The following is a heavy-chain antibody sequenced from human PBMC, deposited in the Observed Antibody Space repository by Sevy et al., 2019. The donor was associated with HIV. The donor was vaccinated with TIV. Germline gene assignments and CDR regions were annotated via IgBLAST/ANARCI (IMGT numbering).Heavy chain of an antibody. CDR1: GFTFKNYW. V-gene: IGHV3-7*01. CDR3: ARSVEDGPQLVWYGELLSNFDY. J-gene: IGHJ4*02. CDR2: MKPDGSEK. Sequence: GGSLRLSCVASGFTFKNYWLNWVRQAPGKGLEWVANMKPDGSEKYYSDSVKGRFTISRDNAKNSLFLQMNSLRVEDTAVYYCARSVEDGPQLVWYGELLSNFDYWGQGNLVTVSS. D-gene: IGHD3-10*01.